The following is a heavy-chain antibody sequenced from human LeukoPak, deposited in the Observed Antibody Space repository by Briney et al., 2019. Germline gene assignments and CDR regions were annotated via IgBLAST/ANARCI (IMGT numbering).Heavy chain of an antibody. CDR3: ARDSYDILTGYRFDS. J-gene: IGHJ4*02. V-gene: IGHV3-48*04. CDR1: GFTLSSYS. D-gene: IGHD3-9*01. Sequence: GGSLRLSCAASGFTLSSYSMNWVRQAPGKGLEWVSYISSRSSTIYYADSVKGRFTISRDNAKNSLYLQMNSLRAEDTAVYYCARDSYDILTGYRFDSWGQGTLVTVSS. CDR2: ISSRSSTI.